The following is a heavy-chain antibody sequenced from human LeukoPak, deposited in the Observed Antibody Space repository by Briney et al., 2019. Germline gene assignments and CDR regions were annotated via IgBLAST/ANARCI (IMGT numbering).Heavy chain of an antibody. V-gene: IGHV1-46*01. CDR1: GYTFTNSY. D-gene: IGHD5-24*01. CDR2: INPDGGNT. J-gene: IGHJ3*02. CDR3: ARIRDGYNDAYDI. Sequence: ASVKVSCKASGYTFTNSYIHWVRQAPGQVLEWMGLINPDGGNTNYAQNFQGRVTLTRDTSTSTVYMEPSSLRSEDTAIYYCARIRDGYNDAYDIWGQGTVVTVPS.